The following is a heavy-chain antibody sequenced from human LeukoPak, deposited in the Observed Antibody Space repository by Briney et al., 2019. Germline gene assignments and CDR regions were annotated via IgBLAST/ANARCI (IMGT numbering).Heavy chain of an antibody. CDR2: IWYDGSNK. D-gene: IGHD6-13*01. J-gene: IGHJ6*03. V-gene: IGHV3-33*06. Sequence: GGSLRLSCAASGFTFSSYGMHWVRQAPGKGLEWVAVIWYDGSNKYYADSVKGRFTISRDNSKNTLYLQMNSLRAEDTAVYYCAKVSSSSWCQYYYYYMDVWGKGTTVTVSS. CDR1: GFTFSSYG. CDR3: AKVSSSSWCQYYYYYMDV.